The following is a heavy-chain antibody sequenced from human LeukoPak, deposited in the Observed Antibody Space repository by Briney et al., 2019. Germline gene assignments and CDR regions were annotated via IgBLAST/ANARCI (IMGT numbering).Heavy chain of an antibody. D-gene: IGHD2/OR15-2a*01. CDR3: ARGAVIITPRRDTFDI. Sequence: SVTLSLTCTVSGDSSTPYYWSWNRHPPGKGRVWIVYLYYSGSTNYNPSLKSRVTLSVDPSKQQFSLKLSSVTAADTAVYYCARGAVIITPRRDTFDIWGEGKLVTVSS. J-gene: IGHJ3*02. V-gene: IGHV4-59*01. CDR2: LYYSGST. CDR1: GDSSTPYY.